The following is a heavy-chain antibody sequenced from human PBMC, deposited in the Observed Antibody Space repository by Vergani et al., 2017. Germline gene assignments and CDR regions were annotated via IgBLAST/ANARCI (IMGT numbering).Heavy chain of an antibody. Sequence: EVQLLESGGGLVQPGGSLRLSCAASGFTFSSYAMSWVRQAPGKGLEWVSAISGSGGSTYYADSVKGRFTISRDNSKNTLYLQMNSLRAEDTAVYYCAEDSRYGYCSSTSCPFDYWGQGTLVTVSS. CDR2: ISGSGGST. D-gene: IGHD2-2*03. J-gene: IGHJ4*02. CDR3: AEDSRYGYCSSTSCPFDY. V-gene: IGHV3-23*01. CDR1: GFTFSSYA.